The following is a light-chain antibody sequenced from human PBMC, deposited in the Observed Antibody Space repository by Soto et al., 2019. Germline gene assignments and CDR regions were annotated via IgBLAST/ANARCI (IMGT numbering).Light chain of an antibody. CDR1: QSVSRY. V-gene: IGKV3-11*01. J-gene: IGKJ5*01. CDR3: QQCVNWPPVT. Sequence: EIVLTQSPGTLSLSPGERATLSCRASQSVSRYLAWYQQKRGQPPRLIIYDASERAPGIPARFSGSGSGTVLTLTIISLEPEDFAVYYCQQCVNWPPVTFGQGTRLEIK. CDR2: DAS.